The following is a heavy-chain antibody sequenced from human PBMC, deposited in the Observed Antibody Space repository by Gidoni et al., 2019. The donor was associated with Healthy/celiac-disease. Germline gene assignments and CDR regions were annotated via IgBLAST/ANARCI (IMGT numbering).Heavy chain of an antibody. Sequence: QVQLVESGGGLVKPGGSLRLSCAASGFPFSDYYMSWIRQAPGKGLEWVSYISSSSSYTNYADSVKGRFTISRDNAKNSLYLQMNSLRAEDTAVYYCAREVRSLRDGYNGAYWGQGTLVTVSS. CDR3: AREVRSLRDGYNGAY. CDR2: ISSSSSYT. CDR1: GFPFSDYY. J-gene: IGHJ4*02. D-gene: IGHD5-12*01. V-gene: IGHV3-11*06.